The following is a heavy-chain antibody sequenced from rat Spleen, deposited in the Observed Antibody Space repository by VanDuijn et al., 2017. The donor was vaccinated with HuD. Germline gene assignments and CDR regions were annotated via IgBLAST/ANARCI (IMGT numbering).Heavy chain of an antibody. CDR1: GFSLINYG. J-gene: IGHJ2*01. CDR2: IWGNGNA. V-gene: IGHV2S61*01. CDR3: ARADTLAPMGHY. D-gene: IGHD1-2*01. Sequence: QVQLKESGPGLVQPSQTLSLTCPVSGFSLINYGVIWVRQPPGKGLEWMGVIWGNGNANYNSALKSRLSINRDTSKSQVFLKMNNLQAEDTAMYFCARADTLAPMGHYWGQGVMVTVSS.